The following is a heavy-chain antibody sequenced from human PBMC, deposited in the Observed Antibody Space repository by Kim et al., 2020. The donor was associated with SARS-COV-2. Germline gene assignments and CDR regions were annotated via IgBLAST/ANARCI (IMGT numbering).Heavy chain of an antibody. D-gene: IGHD6-13*01. CDR3: TTEGSSWYLAPYYGMDV. J-gene: IGHJ6*02. Sequence: VKGRFTISRDDSKNTLYLQMNSLKTEDTAVYYCTTEGSSWYLAPYYGMDVWGQGTTVTVSS. V-gene: IGHV3-15*01.